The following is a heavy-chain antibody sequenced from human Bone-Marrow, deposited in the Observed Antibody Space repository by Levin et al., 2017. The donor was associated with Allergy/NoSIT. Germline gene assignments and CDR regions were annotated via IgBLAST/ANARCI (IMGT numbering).Heavy chain of an antibody. CDR3: AKETFTTVTFDY. Sequence: SCTASAFSFSTYGMSWVRQAPGKGLEWVSGISGSGGSTYYADSVKGRFTISRDNSKNTLYLQINSLRAEDTAVYYCAKETFTTVTFDYWGQGTLVTVSS. CDR2: ISGSGGST. D-gene: IGHD4-17*01. J-gene: IGHJ4*02. V-gene: IGHV3-23*01. CDR1: AFSFSTYG.